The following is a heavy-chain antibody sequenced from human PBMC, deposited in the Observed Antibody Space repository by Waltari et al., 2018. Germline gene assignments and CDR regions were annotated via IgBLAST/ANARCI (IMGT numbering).Heavy chain of an antibody. V-gene: IGHV4-34*01. Sequence: QVQLQQWGAGLLKPSETLSLTCAVYGGSFSGYYWSGIRQPPGKGLEWIGEINHSGSTNYNPSLKGRVTTSVAPSKNQFSLKLGSVPAADTAVYYCARRLGDYWGQGTLVTVSS. CDR3: ARRLGDY. CDR1: GGSFSGYY. CDR2: INHSGST. J-gene: IGHJ4*02. D-gene: IGHD1-26*01.